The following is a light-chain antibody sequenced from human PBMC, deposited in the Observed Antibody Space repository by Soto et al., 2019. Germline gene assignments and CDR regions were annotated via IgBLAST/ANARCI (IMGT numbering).Light chain of an antibody. CDR1: QTINNY. Sequence: DIQMTQSPSSLSASVGDRVTITCRASQTINNYLSWYQQKPGKPPDLLIYLASSLQSGVPSRFSGSRSGTDFTLTISSLQPEDFGTYYCQQSLTTPYTFGQGTKLEIK. CDR2: LAS. CDR3: QQSLTTPYT. J-gene: IGKJ2*01. V-gene: IGKV1-39*01.